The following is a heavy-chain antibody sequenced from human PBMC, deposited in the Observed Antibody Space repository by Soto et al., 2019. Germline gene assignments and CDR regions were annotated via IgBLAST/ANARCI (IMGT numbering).Heavy chain of an antibody. J-gene: IGHJ6*02. CDR2: ISYDGSNK. CDR3: ATYYYDSSGAGWGMDV. CDR1: GFTFSSYG. Sequence: QVQLVESGGGVVQPGRSLRLSCAASGFTFSSYGMHWVRQAPGKGLEWVAVISYDGSNKYYADSVKGRFTISRDNSKNTLYLQMNSLRAEDTAVYYCATYYYDSSGAGWGMDVWGQGTTVTVSS. D-gene: IGHD3-22*01. V-gene: IGHV3-30*03.